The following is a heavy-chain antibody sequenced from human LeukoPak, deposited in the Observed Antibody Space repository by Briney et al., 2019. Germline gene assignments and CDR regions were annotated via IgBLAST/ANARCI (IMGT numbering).Heavy chain of an antibody. CDR2: IWYDGSNK. D-gene: IGHD4/OR15-4a*01. CDR3: AKDGASTYFHY. CDR1: GFTFSSYG. J-gene: IGHJ4*02. Sequence: GRSLRLSCAASGFTFSSYGMHWVRQAPGKGLEWVAVIWYDGSNKYYADSVKGRFTISRDNSKNTLYLQMNSLRAEDTAVYYCAKDGASTYFHYWGQGTLVTVSS. V-gene: IGHV3-33*06.